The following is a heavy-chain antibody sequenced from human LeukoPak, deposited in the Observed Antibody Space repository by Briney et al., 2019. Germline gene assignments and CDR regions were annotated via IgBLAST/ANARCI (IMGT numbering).Heavy chain of an antibody. J-gene: IGHJ4*02. D-gene: IGHD3-10*01. CDR1: GGSFSGYY. CDR3: ARSITMVRGALDY. Sequence: SETLSLTCAVYGGSFSGYYWSWIRQPPGKGLEWIGEINHSGRPNYNTSLKSRVTISVDTSKNQFSLKLSSVTAADTAVYYCARSITMVRGALDYWGQGTLVTVSS. V-gene: IGHV4-34*01. CDR2: INHSGRP.